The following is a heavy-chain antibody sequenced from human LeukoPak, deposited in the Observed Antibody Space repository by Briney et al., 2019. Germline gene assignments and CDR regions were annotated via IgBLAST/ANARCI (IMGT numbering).Heavy chain of an antibody. Sequence: ASVKVSCKASGYTFTGYYMHWVRQAPGQGLEWMGWINPNSGGTNYAQKFQGRVTMTRDTSISTAYMELSRLRSDDTAVYYCARGGSGSYLSFYYYYMDVWGKGTTVTVSS. CDR3: ARGGSGSYLSFYYYYMDV. D-gene: IGHD1-26*01. J-gene: IGHJ6*03. CDR1: GYTFTGYY. CDR2: INPNSGGT. V-gene: IGHV1-2*02.